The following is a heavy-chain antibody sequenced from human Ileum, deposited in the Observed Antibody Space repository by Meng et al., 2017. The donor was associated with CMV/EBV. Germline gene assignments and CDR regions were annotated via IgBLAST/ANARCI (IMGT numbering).Heavy chain of an antibody. J-gene: IGHJ6*02. CDR3: ARMANWNYGYHYGMDV. CDR2: IYAGGST. CDR1: GFTVSTNY. D-gene: IGHD1-7*01. Sequence: GESLKISCTVSGFTVSTNYVSWVRQAPGRGLEWVSAIYAGGSTYYVDSVKGRFTISRDTAKNTVYLQMNSLRAEDTDVYYCARMANWNYGYHYGMDVWGQGTTVTVSS. V-gene: IGHV3-66*02.